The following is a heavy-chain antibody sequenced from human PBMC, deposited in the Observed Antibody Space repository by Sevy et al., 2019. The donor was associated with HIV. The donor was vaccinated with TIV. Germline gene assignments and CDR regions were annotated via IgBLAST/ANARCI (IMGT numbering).Heavy chain of an antibody. V-gene: IGHV1-2*06. D-gene: IGHD6-13*01. Sequence: ASVKVSCKASGYTFTGYYMHWVRQAPGQGLEWMGRINPNSGGTNYAQKFQGRVTMTRDTSFRTAYMELSRLRSDDTAVYYCARTYSGSGYSGWGQGTLVTVSS. CDR2: INPNSGGT. CDR3: ARTYSGSGYSG. CDR1: GYTFTGYY. J-gene: IGHJ4*02.